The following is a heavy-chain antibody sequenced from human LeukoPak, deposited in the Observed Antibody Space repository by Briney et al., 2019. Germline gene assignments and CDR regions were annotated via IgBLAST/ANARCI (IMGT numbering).Heavy chain of an antibody. CDR2: ISSSSSYI. CDR1: GFTFSSYS. V-gene: IGHV3-21*01. J-gene: IGHJ3*02. D-gene: IGHD6-13*01. CDR3: ARDPTTLMLSSSSWYWHAFDI. Sequence: GGSLRLSCAASGFTFSSYSMNWVRQAPGKGLEWVSSISSSSSYIYYADSVKGRFTISRDNAKNSLYLQMNSLRAEDTAVYYCARDPTTLMLSSSSWYWHAFDIWGQGTMVTVSS.